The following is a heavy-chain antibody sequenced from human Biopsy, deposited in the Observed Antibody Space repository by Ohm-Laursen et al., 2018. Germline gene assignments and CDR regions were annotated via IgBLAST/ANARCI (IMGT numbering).Heavy chain of an antibody. CDR3: ALAAAQTVTHFDY. D-gene: IGHD4-17*01. Sequence: LRLSCVASGFTFSSYAMTWFRQAPGKGLEWVSTISGNSDIIYDTDSVKGRFTISRDNSKNTLYLQMNSLRADDTAVYYCALAAAQTVTHFDYWGQGTLVTVSS. V-gene: IGHV3-23*01. CDR2: ISGNSDII. CDR1: GFTFSSYA. J-gene: IGHJ4*02.